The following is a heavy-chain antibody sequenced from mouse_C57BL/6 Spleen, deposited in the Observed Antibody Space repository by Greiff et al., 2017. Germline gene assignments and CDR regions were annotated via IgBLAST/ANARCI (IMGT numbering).Heavy chain of an antibody. V-gene: IGHV1-26*01. J-gene: IGHJ2*01. CDR3: TRWPPYSDYDC. CDR2: INPNNGGT. Sequence: VQLQQSGPELVKPGASVKISCKASGYTFTDYYMNWVKQSHGKSLEWIGDINPNNGGTSYNQKFKGKATLTVDKSSSTAYMELRSLTSEDSAVYYCTRWPPYSDYDCWGQGTTLTVAS. D-gene: IGHD2-13*01. CDR1: GYTFTDYY.